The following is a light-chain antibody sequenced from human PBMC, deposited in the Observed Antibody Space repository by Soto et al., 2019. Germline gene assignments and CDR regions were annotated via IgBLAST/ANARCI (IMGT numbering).Light chain of an antibody. CDR3: QQYYSTPWT. CDR2: WAS. CDR1: QTLLYRSNNHNY. Sequence: DIVMTQSPDSLAVSLGERATVNCTSSQTLLYRSNNHNYLAWYQQKPGQPPKLLIYWASTRKSGVPDRFTGSGSGTDFTLTISTLQAEDVAVYYCQQYYSTPWTFGQGTKVEI. V-gene: IGKV4-1*01. J-gene: IGKJ1*01.